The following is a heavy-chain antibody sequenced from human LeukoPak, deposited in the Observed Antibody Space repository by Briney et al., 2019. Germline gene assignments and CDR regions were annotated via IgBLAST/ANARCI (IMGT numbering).Heavy chain of an antibody. CDR2: IYSRGST. CDR1: GFTVSNNY. V-gene: IGHV3-66*03. Sequence: GGSLRLSCAASGFTVSNNYMRWVRQAPGKGLEWVSSIYSRGSTSYVDSVEGRFTISRDNSKNTLFLQMNSLRVEDTAVYYCVRDYYGPWGQGTLVTVSS. J-gene: IGHJ5*02. D-gene: IGHD3-22*01. CDR3: VRDYYGP.